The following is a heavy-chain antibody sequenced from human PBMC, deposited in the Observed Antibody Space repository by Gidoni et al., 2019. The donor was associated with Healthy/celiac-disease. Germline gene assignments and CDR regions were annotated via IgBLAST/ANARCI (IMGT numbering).Heavy chain of an antibody. CDR3: ARDLEGSGSSYYGMDV. Sequence: QVQLEQSGAEVKKPGSSVKVSCKASGGTFSSYAISWVRQAPGQGLEWMGRIIPILGIANYAQKFQGRVTITADKSTSTAYMELSSLRSEDTAVYYCARDLEGSGSSYYGMDVWGQGTTVTVSS. J-gene: IGHJ6*02. D-gene: IGHD3-10*01. CDR1: GGTFSSYA. CDR2: IIPILGIA. V-gene: IGHV1-69*04.